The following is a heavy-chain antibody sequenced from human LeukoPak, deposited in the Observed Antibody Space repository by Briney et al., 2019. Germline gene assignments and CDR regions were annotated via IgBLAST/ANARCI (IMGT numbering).Heavy chain of an antibody. D-gene: IGHD6-19*01. CDR3: ATDLKGSGWYAY. CDR1: GYTLTGLS. CDR2: FDPEDGKT. Sequence: ASVKVSFKVSGYTLTGLSMHWVRQPPGKGLGWMGGFDPEDGKTIYAQKFQGRVNMTEHTSTDPAYRELSRLRSQDTAVYYCATDLKGSGWYAYWGEGTLVTVSS. J-gene: IGHJ4*02. V-gene: IGHV1-24*01.